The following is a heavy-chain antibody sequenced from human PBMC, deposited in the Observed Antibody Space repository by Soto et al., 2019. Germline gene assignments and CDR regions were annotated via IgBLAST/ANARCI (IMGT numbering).Heavy chain of an antibody. V-gene: IGHV1-69*01. CDR2: ILPICGTT. CDR3: ATGGRGYSSAPRFYFDD. CDR1: GGIFSSNA. J-gene: IGHJ4*02. Sequence: QVQLVQSGAEVKKPGSSVKVSCQASGGIFSSNAISWVRQAPGQGLEWMGGILPICGTTNYAQNFQGRATSTADESTSTAYMELSSLKSEDTALYYCATGGRGYSSAPRFYFDDWGQGTLVTVSS. D-gene: IGHD5-18*01.